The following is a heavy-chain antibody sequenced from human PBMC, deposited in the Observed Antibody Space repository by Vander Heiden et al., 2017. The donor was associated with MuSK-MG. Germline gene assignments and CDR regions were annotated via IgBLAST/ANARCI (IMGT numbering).Heavy chain of an antibody. CDR1: GGSIRSSSYY. D-gene: IGHD2-15*01. V-gene: IGHV4-39*01. CDR3: ARLRGYCSGGSCYSNKYFQH. CDR2: IYYSGST. J-gene: IGHJ1*01. Sequence: QLPLQESGPGLVKPSETLSLTCTVSGGSIRSSSYYWGWIRQPPGKGLEWIGSIYYSGSTYYNPSLKSRVTISVDTSKNQFSLKLSSVTAADTAVYYCARLRGYCSGGSCYSNKYFQHWGQGTLVTVSS.